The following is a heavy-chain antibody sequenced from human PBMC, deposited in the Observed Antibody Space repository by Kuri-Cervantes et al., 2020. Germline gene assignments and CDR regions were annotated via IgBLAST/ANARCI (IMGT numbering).Heavy chain of an antibody. D-gene: IGHD3-10*01. CDR2: ISSSSSYI. Sequence: GGSLRLSCAASGFTFSSYSMNWVRQAPGKGLEWVSSISSSSSYIYYADSVKGRFTISRDNAKNSLYLQMNSLRAEDTAVYYCARGVGSGSYSYYYYYMDVWGKGTTVTVSS. J-gene: IGHJ6*03. CDR1: GFTFSSYS. V-gene: IGHV3-21*03. CDR3: ARGVGSGSYSYYYYYMDV.